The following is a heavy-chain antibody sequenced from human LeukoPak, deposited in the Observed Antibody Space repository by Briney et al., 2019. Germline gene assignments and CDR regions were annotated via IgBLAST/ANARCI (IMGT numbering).Heavy chain of an antibody. CDR2: ISYDGSYK. V-gene: IGHV3-30-3*01. CDR3: AKAPTVTTWVSDF. J-gene: IGHJ4*02. Sequence: SGGSLRLSCAASGFTFSSHAMHWVRQAPGKGLEWVAVISYDGSYKFYADSVKGRFTISRDNSKNTLYLQMNSLRVEDSAVYYCAKAPTVTTWVSDFWGQGTLVSVSS. D-gene: IGHD4-17*01. CDR1: GFTFSSHA.